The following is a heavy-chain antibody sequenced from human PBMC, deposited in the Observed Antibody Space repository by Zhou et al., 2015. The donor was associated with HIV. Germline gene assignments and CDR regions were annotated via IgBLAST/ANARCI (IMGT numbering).Heavy chain of an antibody. CDR2: ISPTNNYM. J-gene: IGHJ5*01. Sequence: EVQLVESGRGLVQPGGSLRLSCVGSGFAFEHDMDWVRQAPGRGLEWVSSISPTNNYMYFADSVKGRFTISRDSAKNSVYLQMSSLRVEDTAIYYCGSPWIQLQDSWGQGTLVPVSS. CDR1: GFAFEHD. CDR3: GSPWIQLQDS. D-gene: IGHD1-1*01. V-gene: IGHV3-21*01.